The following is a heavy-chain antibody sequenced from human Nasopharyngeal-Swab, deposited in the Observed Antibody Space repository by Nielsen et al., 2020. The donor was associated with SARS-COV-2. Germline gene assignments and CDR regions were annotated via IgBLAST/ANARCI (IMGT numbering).Heavy chain of an antibody. CDR2: INRSGGSA. CDR3: ARDSGRYGPDY. D-gene: IGHD1-26*01. CDR1: GYTSSSNH. J-gene: IGHJ4*02. Sequence: ASVKVSCKASGYTSSSNHMHWVRQAPGQGLEWMGLINRSGGSATYAQKFQGRVTMTRDTSTSTDYMELSSLRSEDTALYYCARDSGRYGPDYWGQGTLVTISS. V-gene: IGHV1-46*01.